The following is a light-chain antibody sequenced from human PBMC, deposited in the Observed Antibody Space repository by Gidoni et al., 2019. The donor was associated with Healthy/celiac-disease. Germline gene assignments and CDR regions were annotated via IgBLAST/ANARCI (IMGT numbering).Light chain of an antibody. CDR3: CSYAGSSTVV. CDR2: EGS. V-gene: IGLV2-23*01. CDR1: SSDVGSYNL. Sequence: QSALTQPASVSGSPGQSITISCTGTSSDVGSYNLVSWSQQHTGKAPKLMIYEGSKRPSGVSNRFSGSKSGNTASLTISGLQAEDEADYYCCSYAGSSTVVFGGGTKLTVL. J-gene: IGLJ2*01.